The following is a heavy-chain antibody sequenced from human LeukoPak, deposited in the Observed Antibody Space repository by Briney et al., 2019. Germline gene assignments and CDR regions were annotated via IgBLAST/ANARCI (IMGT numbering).Heavy chain of an antibody. CDR2: IYTSGST. CDR1: GGSISSGSYY. V-gene: IGHV4-61*02. CDR3: ARDDDSSGYYLAGDY. J-gene: IGHJ4*02. D-gene: IGHD3-22*01. Sequence: SQTLSLTCTVSGGSISSGSYYWSWIRQPAGKGLEWIGRIYTSGSTNYNPSLKSRVTISVDTSKNQFPLKLSSVTAADTAVYYCARDDDSSGYYLAGDYWGQGTLVTVSS.